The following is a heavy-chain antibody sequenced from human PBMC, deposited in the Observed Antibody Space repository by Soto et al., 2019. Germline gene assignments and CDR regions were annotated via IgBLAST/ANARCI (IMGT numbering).Heavy chain of an antibody. D-gene: IGHD3-3*01. J-gene: IGHJ6*02. CDR2: ISGSGGFT. Sequence: EAQLLESGGGLVQPGGSLRLSCDASRFTFSTFAMSWVRQAPGQGLEWVSVISGSGGFTYYADSVKGRFTISRDNSKNTLFLQMNSLRVEDTAVYYCAKRGITIFGVVTNYHSGVDVWGQGTTVTVSS. CDR3: AKRGITIFGVVTNYHSGVDV. CDR1: RFTFSTFA. V-gene: IGHV3-23*01.